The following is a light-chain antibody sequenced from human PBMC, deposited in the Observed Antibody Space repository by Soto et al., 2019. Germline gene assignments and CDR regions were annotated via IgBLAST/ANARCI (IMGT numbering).Light chain of an antibody. CDR1: QSVFYNSNNRNY. Sequence: DIVMTQSPDSLVVSLGARATINCRSSQSVFYNSNNRNYLAWYQQKAGQPPKLLIYWASTRQSGVPDRFSGSGSGTDFTLTVSSLQAEDVAVYYCQQYFTTPRTFGQGTKVEIK. V-gene: IGKV4-1*01. CDR2: WAS. J-gene: IGKJ1*01. CDR3: QQYFTTPRT.